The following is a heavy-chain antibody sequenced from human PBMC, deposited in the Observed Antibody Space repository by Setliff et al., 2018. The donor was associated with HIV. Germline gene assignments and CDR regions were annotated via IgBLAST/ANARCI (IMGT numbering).Heavy chain of an antibody. Sequence: GGSLRLSCAASGFTFSSYWMSWVRQAPGKGLEWVANIKQDGTTKNYVDLVKGRFTISRDNAENSLYLQMNSLGAEDTAVYYCARVRSGSYSPSDYWGQGTLVTVSS. CDR3: ARVRSGSYSPSDY. V-gene: IGHV3-7*03. CDR2: IKQDGTTK. CDR1: GFTFSSYW. J-gene: IGHJ4*02. D-gene: IGHD1-26*01.